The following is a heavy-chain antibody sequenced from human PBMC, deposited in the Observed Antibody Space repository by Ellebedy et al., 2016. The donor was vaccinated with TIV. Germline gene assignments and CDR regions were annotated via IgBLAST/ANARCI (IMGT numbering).Heavy chain of an antibody. CDR1: GFTFSSYG. CDR3: AKRVGGSSPFFDF. J-gene: IGHJ4*02. Sequence: PGGSLRLSCAASGFTFSSYGMSWVRQAPGKGLEWVSGISGSGDITNYADSVKGRFTISRDNSKNTLYLQMNSLRAEDTAVYYCAKRVGGSSPFFDFWGQGTLVTVSS. V-gene: IGHV3-23*01. D-gene: IGHD1-26*01. CDR2: ISGSGDIT.